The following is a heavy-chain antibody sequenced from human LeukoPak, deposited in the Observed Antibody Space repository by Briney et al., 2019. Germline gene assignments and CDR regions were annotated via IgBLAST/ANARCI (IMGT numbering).Heavy chain of an antibody. J-gene: IGHJ4*02. CDR3: AREKQQLEDYFDY. V-gene: IGHV3-7*01. Sequence: GGSLRLSCAATGFTFSGSWMSWVRQAPGIGLGWVANIKQDGSEENYVESVKGRFTISRDNAKNSLHLQMNSLRAEDTAVYYCAREKQQLEDYFDYWGQGTLVTVSS. CDR2: IKQDGSEE. D-gene: IGHD6-13*01. CDR1: GFTFSGSW.